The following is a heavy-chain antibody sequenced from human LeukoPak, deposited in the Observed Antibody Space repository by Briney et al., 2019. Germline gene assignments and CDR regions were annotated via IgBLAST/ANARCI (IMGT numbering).Heavy chain of an antibody. CDR3: AKRGSGDYFDY. J-gene: IGHJ4*02. Sequence: PGGSLRLSCAASGFTFPAYAMNWVRQAPGKGLEWVSVFSGTGGSTYYADSVKGRFTISRDNSKNTLNLQMNSLRAEDTAVYYCAKRGSGDYFDYWGQGTLVTVSS. CDR2: FSGTGGST. V-gene: IGHV3-23*01. D-gene: IGHD3-16*01. CDR1: GFTFPAYA.